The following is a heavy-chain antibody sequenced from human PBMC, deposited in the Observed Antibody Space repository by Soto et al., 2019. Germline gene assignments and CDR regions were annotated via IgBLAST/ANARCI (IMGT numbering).Heavy chain of an antibody. V-gene: IGHV3-11*01. J-gene: IGHJ4*02. Sequence: QVQLVESGGGLAKPGGSLRLSCAASGFTFSDYYMAWIRQAPGKGLEWVSYIGTDDNTKYYADSVKGRFTISRDNAKNSLYLQMNSLRVEDTAIYYCARDPLVYASPFDYWGQGSLVTVSS. CDR2: IGTDDNTK. D-gene: IGHD2-8*01. CDR1: GFTFSDYY. CDR3: ARDPLVYASPFDY.